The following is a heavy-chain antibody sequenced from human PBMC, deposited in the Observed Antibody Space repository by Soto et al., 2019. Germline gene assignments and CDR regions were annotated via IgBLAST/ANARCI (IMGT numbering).Heavy chain of an antibody. V-gene: IGHV4-39*01. J-gene: IGHJ4*02. CDR2: IYYSGST. Sequence: SETLSLTCTVSGGSISSSSYYWGWIRQPPGKGLEWIGSIYYSGSTYYNPSLKSRVTISVDTSKNQFSLKLSSVTAADTAVYYCARWIRGRDGYNDLFDFWAQGNLVTVSS. D-gene: IGHD5-18*01. CDR3: ARWIRGRDGYNDLFDF. CDR1: GGSISSSSYY.